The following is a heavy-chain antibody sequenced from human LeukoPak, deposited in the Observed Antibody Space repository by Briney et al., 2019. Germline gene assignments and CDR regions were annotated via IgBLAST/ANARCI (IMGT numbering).Heavy chain of an antibody. CDR2: ISSSSSYI. D-gene: IGHD3-9*01. V-gene: IGHV3-21*01. J-gene: IGHJ4*02. CDR1: GFTFSSYS. CDR3: ASSDILTGYYEN. Sequence: GGSLRLSCAASGFTFSSYSMNWVRQAPGKGLEWVSSISSSSSYIYYADSVKGRFTISRDNSKNTLDLQMNSLRFDDTSVYYCASSDILTGYYENWGQGTLVTVSS.